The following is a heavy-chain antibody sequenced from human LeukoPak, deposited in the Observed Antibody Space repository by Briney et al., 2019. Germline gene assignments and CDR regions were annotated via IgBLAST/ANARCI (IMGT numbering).Heavy chain of an antibody. Sequence: PSQTLSLTCTVSDGAISSESYYWSWIRQPAGKGLEWIGRIYTSGITNYNPSLKSRVTISVDTSKSQFSLNLSSVTAADTAVYYCARVLVLGELNWFDPWGQGTLVTVSA. CDR3: ARVLVLGELNWFDP. CDR2: IYTSGIT. D-gene: IGHD3-16*01. J-gene: IGHJ5*02. V-gene: IGHV4-61*02. CDR1: DGAISSESYY.